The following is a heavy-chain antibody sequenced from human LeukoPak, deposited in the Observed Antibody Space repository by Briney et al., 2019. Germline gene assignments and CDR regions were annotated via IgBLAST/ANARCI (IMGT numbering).Heavy chain of an antibody. D-gene: IGHD1-14*01. CDR3: ARGEPVDY. Sequence: SETLSLTCTVSGGSISSYYWSWIRQSPGKGLEWIGYSYYSGITSYNPSLKSRVTMSVDKSKNRFSLKVNSVTAADTAVYYCARGEPVDYWGQGTLVTVSS. V-gene: IGHV4-59*01. J-gene: IGHJ4*02. CDR2: SYYSGIT. CDR1: GGSISSYY.